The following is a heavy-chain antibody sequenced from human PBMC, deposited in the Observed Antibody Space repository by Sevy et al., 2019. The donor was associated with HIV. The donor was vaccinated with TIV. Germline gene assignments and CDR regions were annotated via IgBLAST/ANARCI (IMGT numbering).Heavy chain of an antibody. Sequence: ASVKVSCQTSGGTFSSHIINWVRQAPGHEFEWVGGIRPLFGTTNYAQKFRGRVTFTADDSTNTVYMQLNSLRSDDTAFYYCAKGMEFYLTLNQVPLTAFESWGQGTLVTVSS. CDR1: GGTFSSHI. CDR3: AKGMEFYLTLNQVPLTAFES. CDR2: IRPLFGTT. V-gene: IGHV1-69*13. J-gene: IGHJ4*02. D-gene: IGHD1-1*01.